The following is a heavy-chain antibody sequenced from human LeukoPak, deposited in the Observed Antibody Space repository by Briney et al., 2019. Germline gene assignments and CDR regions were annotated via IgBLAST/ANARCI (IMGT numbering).Heavy chain of an antibody. Sequence: SEILSLTCAVYGGAFSGYYWSWIRKSPGKGLEWIGEINHSGLIHYNPTPKTGVTISVDTSTNQFSLKVSSVSGAETCVYYCATVPRPMNYDFWSVYFLDNWFDPWGQRALVTVSS. CDR1: GGAFSGYY. J-gene: IGHJ5*02. V-gene: IGHV4-34*01. CDR3: ATVPRPMNYDFWSVYFLDNWFDP. D-gene: IGHD3-3*01. CDR2: INHSGLI.